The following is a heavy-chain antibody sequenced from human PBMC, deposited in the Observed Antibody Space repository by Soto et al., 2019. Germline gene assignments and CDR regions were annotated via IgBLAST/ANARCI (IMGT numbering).Heavy chain of an antibody. CDR2: IYYSGGT. CDR3: ARLSIAGSIDY. J-gene: IGHJ4*02. D-gene: IGHD6-6*01. Sequence: QLQLQESGPGLVKPSETLSLTCTVSGGSISSSSYYWGWIRQPPGKGLEWIGSIYYSGGTYYNPSLRSRVTLPVDTSKNQFSLKLTSVTAADTAVYYCARLSIAGSIDYWGQGTLVTVSS. V-gene: IGHV4-39*01. CDR1: GGSISSSSYY.